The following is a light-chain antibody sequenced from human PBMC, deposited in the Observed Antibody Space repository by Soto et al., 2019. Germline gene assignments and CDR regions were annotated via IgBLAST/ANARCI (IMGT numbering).Light chain of an antibody. CDR1: RSNIGNNA. V-gene: IGLV1-44*01. Sequence: QSVLTQTTSATGTPGQTVTISCSGSRSNIGNNAVSWYQQFPGTAPKLLIYKNNQRPSGVPDRFSGSKSGTSASLAISGLQSEDEADYYCATWDDSLNARGVFGGGTKLTVL. J-gene: IGLJ3*02. CDR2: KNN. CDR3: ATWDDSLNARGV.